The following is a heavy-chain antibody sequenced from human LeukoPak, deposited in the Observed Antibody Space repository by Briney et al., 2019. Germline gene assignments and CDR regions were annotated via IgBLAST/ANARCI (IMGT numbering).Heavy chain of an antibody. J-gene: IGHJ4*02. CDR2: ISSDGSNT. CDR1: GFTFSFYW. Sequence: GGSLRLSCAASGFTFSFYWMHWVRQAPGKGLVWVSRISSDGSNTNYADSVKGRFTISRDNAKNTLYLQMNSLRAEDTAVYYCARPFGSGSLAYWGQGTLVTVSS. CDR3: ARPFGSGSLAY. V-gene: IGHV3-74*01. D-gene: IGHD3-10*01.